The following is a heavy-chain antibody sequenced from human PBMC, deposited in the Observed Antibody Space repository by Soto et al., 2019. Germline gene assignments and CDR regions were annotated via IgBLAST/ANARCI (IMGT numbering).Heavy chain of an antibody. J-gene: IGHJ5*02. CDR1: GYTFTDYF. CDR2: INPNSRGT. CDR3: ARVTLKAGNWFDP. V-gene: IGHV1-2*02. Sequence: ASVKVSCKASGYTFTDYFIHWVRQAPGQGFEWMGWINPNSRGTNYAPKFQGRVTMTRDTSNSTAYMELRGLRSDDTAVYYCARVTLKAGNWFDPWGQGTLVTVTS.